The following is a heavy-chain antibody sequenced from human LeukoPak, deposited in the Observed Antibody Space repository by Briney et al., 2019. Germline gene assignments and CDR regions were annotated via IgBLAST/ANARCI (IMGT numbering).Heavy chain of an antibody. J-gene: IGHJ6*04. CDR3: ARHGSSSWYGEVDYYYGMDV. CDR1: GYSFTSYW. D-gene: IGHD6-13*01. Sequence: GESLKISCKGSGYSFTSYWIGWVRQMPGKGLEWMGIIYPGDSDTRHSPSFQGQVTISADKSISTAYLQWSSLKASDTAMYYCARHGSSSWYGEVDYYYGMDVWGKGTTVTVSS. V-gene: IGHV5-51*01. CDR2: IYPGDSDT.